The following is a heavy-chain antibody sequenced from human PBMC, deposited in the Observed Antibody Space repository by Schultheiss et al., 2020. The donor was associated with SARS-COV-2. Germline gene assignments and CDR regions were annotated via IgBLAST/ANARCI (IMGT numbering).Heavy chain of an antibody. J-gene: IGHJ4*02. Sequence: GGSLRLSCAASGFTFSSYSMNWVRQAPGKGLEWVSAISGSGGSTYYADSVKGRFTISRDNSKNTLYLQMNSLRAEDTAVYYCAKVGSGSYIFDYWGQGTLVTVSS. CDR3: AKVGSGSYIFDY. V-gene: IGHV3-23*01. CDR2: ISGSGGST. CDR1: GFTFSSYS. D-gene: IGHD3-10*01.